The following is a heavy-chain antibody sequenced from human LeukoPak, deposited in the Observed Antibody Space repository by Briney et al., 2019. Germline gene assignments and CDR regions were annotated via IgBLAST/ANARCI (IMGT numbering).Heavy chain of an antibody. Sequence: SGGSLRLSCAASGFTFSDYYMSWIRQAPGKGLEWVSYISSSGSTIYYADSVKGRFTISRDNAKNSLYLQMNSLRAEDTAVYYCARDGHSGYDFPRPWGQGTLVTVSS. CDR3: ARDGHSGYDFPRP. D-gene: IGHD5-12*01. J-gene: IGHJ5*02. CDR1: GFTFSDYY. V-gene: IGHV3-11*01. CDR2: ISSSGSTI.